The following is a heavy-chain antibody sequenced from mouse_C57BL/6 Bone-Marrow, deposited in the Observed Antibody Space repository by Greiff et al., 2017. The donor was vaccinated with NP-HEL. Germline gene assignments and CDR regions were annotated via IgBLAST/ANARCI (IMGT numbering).Heavy chain of an antibody. J-gene: IGHJ4*01. CDR1: GFKITDDE. Sequence: VQLQESGAELVRPGASVTLSCTASGFKITDDEMHWVKQTPVHGLEWIGAIDPETGGTAYNQKFQGKAILTADKSSSTAYMELRSLTSENAAFYYCTQLTVVAPDYAIDYWGQGTSLTVSS. V-gene: IGHV1-15*01. CDR3: TQLTVVAPDYAIDY. D-gene: IGHD1-1*01. CDR2: IDPETGGT.